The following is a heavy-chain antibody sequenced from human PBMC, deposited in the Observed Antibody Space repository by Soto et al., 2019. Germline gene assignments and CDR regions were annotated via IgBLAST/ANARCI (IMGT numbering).Heavy chain of an antibody. V-gene: IGHV3-33*08. J-gene: IGHJ1*01. CDR1: GFTFSMSA. CDR3: ARDRYSSSSRAEYFQH. D-gene: IGHD6-13*01. Sequence: GSLRLSCAASGFTFSMSAMHWVRQAPGKGLEWVAVIWYDGSNKYYADSVKGRFTISRDNSKNTLYLQMNSLRAEDTAVYYCARDRYSSSSRAEYFQHWGQGTLVTVSS. CDR2: IWYDGSNK.